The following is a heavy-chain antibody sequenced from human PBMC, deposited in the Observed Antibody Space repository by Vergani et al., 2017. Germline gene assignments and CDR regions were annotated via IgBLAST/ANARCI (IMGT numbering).Heavy chain of an antibody. V-gene: IGHV5-51*01. Sequence: EVQLVQSGAEVKKPGESLKISCKGSGYSFTSYWIGWVRQMPGKGLEWMGIIYPGASDTIYSPSFQGQVTISADKSISAAYLQWSSLKASDTAMYYCARHGERGVRLNWVDPWGQGTLVTVSS. CDR3: ARHGERGVRLNWVDP. D-gene: IGHD3-10*01. CDR1: GYSFTSYW. J-gene: IGHJ5*02. CDR2: IYPGASDT.